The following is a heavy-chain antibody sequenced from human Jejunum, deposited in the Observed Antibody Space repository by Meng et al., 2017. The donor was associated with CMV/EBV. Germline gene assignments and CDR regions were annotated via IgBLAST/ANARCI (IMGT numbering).Heavy chain of an antibody. Sequence: QWHLGECGGGGVQPGRSLRLSCTASGFTFSAHAMHWVRQAPGKGLEWVAVISDDGGNEYYADSVKGRFTISRDNSKNTLYLQMNSLRAADTAVYYCARQPGSLAYWGQGTLVTVSS. CDR3: ARQPGSLAY. V-gene: IGHV3-30-3*01. CDR2: ISDDGGNE. J-gene: IGHJ4*02. CDR1: GFTFSAHA.